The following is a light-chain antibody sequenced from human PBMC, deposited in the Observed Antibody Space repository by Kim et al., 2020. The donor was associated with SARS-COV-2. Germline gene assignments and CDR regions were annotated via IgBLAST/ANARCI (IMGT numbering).Light chain of an antibody. J-gene: IGLJ3*02. V-gene: IGLV3-21*04. CDR2: YDS. CDR3: QLWDDDSDHWV. Sequence: PGQTASRPWGGHNMGTKSVPWYKHKPGQAPVVVIFYDSDRPSGIPERISGSNSGDTATLTINRVEAGDEADYYCQLWDDDSDHWVFGGGTQLTVL. CDR1: NMGTKS.